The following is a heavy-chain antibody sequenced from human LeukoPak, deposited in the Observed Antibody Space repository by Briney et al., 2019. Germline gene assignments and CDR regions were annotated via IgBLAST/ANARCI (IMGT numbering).Heavy chain of an antibody. CDR1: GFTFSSYG. Sequence: GSLRLSCAASGFTFSSYGMHWVRQAPGKGLEWVSYISSSSSTIYYADSVKGRFTISRDNAKNSLDLQMNSLRDEDTAVYYCARARASGRSGFDYWGQGTLVTVSS. D-gene: IGHD2-15*01. J-gene: IGHJ4*02. CDR2: ISSSSSTI. V-gene: IGHV3-48*02. CDR3: ARARASGRSGFDY.